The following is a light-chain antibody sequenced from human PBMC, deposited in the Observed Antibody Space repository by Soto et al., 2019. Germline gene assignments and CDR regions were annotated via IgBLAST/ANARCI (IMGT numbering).Light chain of an antibody. CDR1: QSISRY. CDR2: AAS. CDR3: QHTYNTPFT. V-gene: IGKV1-39*01. Sequence: DIQMTQAPSSLSASVGDRVTITCRASQSISRYVNWYQQKPRKAPRLLIFAASSFQGGVPSRFSGSGSGTDFTLTISSLQPEDFATYYCQHTYNTPFTFGPGTKVDIK. J-gene: IGKJ3*01.